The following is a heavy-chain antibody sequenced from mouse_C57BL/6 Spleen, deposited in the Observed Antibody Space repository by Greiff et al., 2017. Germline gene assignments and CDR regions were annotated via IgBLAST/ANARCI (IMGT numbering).Heavy chain of an antibody. CDR1: GYTFTSYW. CDR2: IDPNSGGT. V-gene: IGHV1-72*01. J-gene: IGHJ2*01. D-gene: IGHD2-4*01. CDR3: ARGDYYDYGDLYYFDY. Sequence: VQLQQPGAELVKPGASVKLSCKASGYTFTSYWMHWVKQRPGRGLEWIGRIDPNSGGTKYNGKFKSKATLTVDKPSSTAYMQISSLTSEDSAFYYCARGDYYDYGDLYYFDYWGQGTTLTVSS.